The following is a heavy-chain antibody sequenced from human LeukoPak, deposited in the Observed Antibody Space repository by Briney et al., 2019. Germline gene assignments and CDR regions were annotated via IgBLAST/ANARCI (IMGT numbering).Heavy chain of an antibody. CDR2: IWFDGKNE. CDR1: GFTFNSYG. V-gene: IGHV3-33*01. Sequence: GGSLRLSCAASGFTFNSYGMHWVRQAPGKGLEWVADIWFDGKNEHFADSVKGRFTISRDNSKNTMYLQINSLRAEDTAVYYCAGDRHCTNGVCHSPPGMDVWGQGTTVTVSS. J-gene: IGHJ6*02. D-gene: IGHD2-8*01. CDR3: AGDRHCTNGVCHSPPGMDV.